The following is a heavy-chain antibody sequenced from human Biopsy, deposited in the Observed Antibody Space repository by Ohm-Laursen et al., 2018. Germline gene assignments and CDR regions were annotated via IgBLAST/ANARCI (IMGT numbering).Heavy chain of an antibody. CDR3: ARAVDYYDPYYYYGLDV. CDR1: GGSFSGYY. CDR2: INHRGST. J-gene: IGHJ6*02. V-gene: IGHV4-34*01. Sequence: SETLSLTCAVYGGSFSGYYWSWIRQPPGKGLEWIGEINHRGSTNYNPSLKSRATISVDTSKNQFSLRLRSVTAADTAVYYCARAVDYYDPYYYYGLDVWGQGTTVTVSS. D-gene: IGHD3-16*01.